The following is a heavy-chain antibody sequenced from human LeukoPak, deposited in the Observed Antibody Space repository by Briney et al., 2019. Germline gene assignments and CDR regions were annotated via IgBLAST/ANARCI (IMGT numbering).Heavy chain of an antibody. CDR3: ARSTSRELLWFGELFNWFDP. Sequence: ASVKVSCKASGYTFTGYYMHWVRQAPGQGLEWMGWINPNSGGTNYAQKFQGRVTMTRDTSISTAYMELRSLRSDDTAVYYCARSTSRELLWFGELFNWFDPRGQGTLVTVSS. D-gene: IGHD3-10*01. CDR2: INPNSGGT. J-gene: IGHJ5*02. V-gene: IGHV1-2*02. CDR1: GYTFTGYY.